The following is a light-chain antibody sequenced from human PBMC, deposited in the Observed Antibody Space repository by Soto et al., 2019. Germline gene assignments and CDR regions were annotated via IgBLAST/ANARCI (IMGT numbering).Light chain of an antibody. V-gene: IGLV2-14*01. CDR2: EVT. CDR1: SDDIGTYNY. Sequence: QSALTQPASVSGSPGQSITISCTGSSDDIGTYNYVSWYQQHPGKAPKLMISEVTNRPSGVSDRFSGSKSGNTASLTISGLQAEDEADYYCSSFTSRFSFVVCTGTKVTVL. J-gene: IGLJ1*01. CDR3: SSFTSRFSFV.